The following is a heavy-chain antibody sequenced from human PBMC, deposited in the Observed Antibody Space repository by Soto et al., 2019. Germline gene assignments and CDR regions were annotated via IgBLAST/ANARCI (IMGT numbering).Heavy chain of an antibody. V-gene: IGHV1-69*01. CDR1: GVTFSSET. Sequence: QVQLVQSGADVKKPGSSVNVSCQASGVTFSSETLGWVRQAPGQGLEWVGGIIPLFGTASYAQKFQGRVTITADESTSTVYREWSSLRSDDTAVYFCATELGENPASPFDAWGQGTLVTVSS. CDR3: ATELGENPASPFDA. J-gene: IGHJ4*02. CDR2: IIPLFGTA. D-gene: IGHD3-10*01.